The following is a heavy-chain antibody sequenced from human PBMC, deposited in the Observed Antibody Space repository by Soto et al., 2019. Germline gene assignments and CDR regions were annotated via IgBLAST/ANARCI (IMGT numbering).Heavy chain of an antibody. CDR2: IYYSGST. CDR3: ARHVPTYYYDSSGNANAFDI. Sequence: QLQLQESGPGLVKPSETLSLTCTVSGGSISSSSYYWGWIRQPPGKGLEWIGSIYYSGSTYYNPSLKSRVTISVDTSKNQFSLKLSSVTAADTAVYYCARHVPTYYYDSSGNANAFDIWCQGTMVTVSS. V-gene: IGHV4-39*01. J-gene: IGHJ3*02. D-gene: IGHD3-22*01. CDR1: GGSISSSSYY.